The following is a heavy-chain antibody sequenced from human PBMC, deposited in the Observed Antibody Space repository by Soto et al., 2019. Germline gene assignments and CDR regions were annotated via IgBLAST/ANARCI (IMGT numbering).Heavy chain of an antibody. J-gene: IGHJ6*02. CDR3: ARGKGLFPPSGDYYSGMDV. Sequence: SVKVSCKASGGTFSSYAISWVRQAPGQGLEWMGGIIPIFGTANYAQKFQGRVTITADESTSTAYMELSSLRSEDTAVYYCARGKGLFPPSGDYYSGMDVWGQGTTVTVSS. V-gene: IGHV1-69*13. D-gene: IGHD3-10*01. CDR2: IIPIFGTA. CDR1: GGTFSSYA.